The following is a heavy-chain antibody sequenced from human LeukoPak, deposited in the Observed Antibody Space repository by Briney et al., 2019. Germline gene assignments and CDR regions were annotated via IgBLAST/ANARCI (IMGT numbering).Heavy chain of an antibody. V-gene: IGHV3-11*04. CDR3: ARASKPYYYDSSGYYFDY. CDR1: GFTFSDYY. D-gene: IGHD3-22*01. CDR2: ISSSGSTI. Sequence: PGGSLRLSCAASGFTFSDYYMSWIRQAPGKGLEWVSYISSSGSTIYYADSVKGRFTISRDNAKNSLYLQMNSLRAEDTAVYYCARASKPYYYDSSGYYFDYWGQGTLVTVSS. J-gene: IGHJ4*02.